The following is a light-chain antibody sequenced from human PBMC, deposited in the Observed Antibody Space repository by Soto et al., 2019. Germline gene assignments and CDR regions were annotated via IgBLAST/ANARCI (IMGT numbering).Light chain of an antibody. CDR1: QSVVTD. J-gene: IGKJ1*01. CDR3: QQSYNWPWT. CDR2: GAS. Sequence: EIVMTQSPATLSVSPGERVTLSCRASQSVVTDLAWYQQKPGQAPRLLIYGASPRASDVPDRFSSSGSGTEFTLTISRLQSEDFAFYFCQQSYNWPWTFGQGTKVDIK. V-gene: IGKV3-15*01.